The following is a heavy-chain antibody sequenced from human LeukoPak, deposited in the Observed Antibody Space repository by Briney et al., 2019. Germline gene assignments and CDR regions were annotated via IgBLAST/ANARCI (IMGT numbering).Heavy chain of an antibody. J-gene: IGHJ6*03. CDR3: ARNYDILTGSYYMDV. V-gene: IGHV3-74*01. D-gene: IGHD3-9*01. Sequence: GGSLRLSCTVSGFTVSSNSMSWVRQAPGKGLVWVSRINSDGSSTSYADSVKGRFTISRDNAKNTLYLQMNSLRAEDTAVYYCARNYDILTGSYYMDVWGKGTTVTISS. CDR2: INSDGSST. CDR1: GFTVSSNS.